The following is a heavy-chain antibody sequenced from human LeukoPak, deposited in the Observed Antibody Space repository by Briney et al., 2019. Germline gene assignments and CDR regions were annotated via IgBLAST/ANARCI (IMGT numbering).Heavy chain of an antibody. J-gene: IGHJ6*03. CDR1: GGAFRGYH. V-gene: IGHV4-34*01. Sequence: SETLSLTCAVYGGAFRGYHWSWLRQPPGKGLEWVGEIHHSESTNYNPSLKSRVTLSVDMSKNQVSLKLSSVTAADTAVYYCTRGKQWLPPRIHFYYYYMDVWGKGTTVTVSS. D-gene: IGHD6-19*01. CDR2: IHHSEST. CDR3: TRGKQWLPPRIHFYYYYMDV.